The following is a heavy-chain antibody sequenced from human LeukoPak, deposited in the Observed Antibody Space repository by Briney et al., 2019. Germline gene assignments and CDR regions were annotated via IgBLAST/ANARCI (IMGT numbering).Heavy chain of an antibody. V-gene: IGHV3-43D*04. CDR1: GFTFDDYA. CDR3: AKDPSGSGSYYGMDV. J-gene: IGHJ6*04. D-gene: IGHD3-10*01. Sequence: GGSLRLSCAASGFTFDDYAMHWVRQAPGKGLEWVSLISWGGGSTYYADSVKGRFTISRDNSKNSLYLQMNSLRAEDTALYYCAKDPSGSGSYYGMDVWGKGTTVTVSS. CDR2: ISWGGGST.